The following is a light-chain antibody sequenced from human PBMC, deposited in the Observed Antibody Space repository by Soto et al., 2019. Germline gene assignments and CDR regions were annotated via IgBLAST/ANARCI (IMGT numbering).Light chain of an antibody. CDR1: QNVHIN. Sequence: VMTQSPATLSVSPGDTATLSCRSSQNVHINLAWYQQKPGQAPTLLIYGVSTRAPGVPARFSGTGSGTEFTLTIRNLQSEDFGVYYCQQYETWPRTFGQGTKVAIQ. J-gene: IGKJ2*01. CDR2: GVS. CDR3: QQYETWPRT. V-gene: IGKV3-15*01.